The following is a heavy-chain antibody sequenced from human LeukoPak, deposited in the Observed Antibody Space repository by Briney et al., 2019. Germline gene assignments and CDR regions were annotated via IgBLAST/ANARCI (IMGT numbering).Heavy chain of an antibody. CDR2: ISSSSSYI. D-gene: IGHD5-18*01. CDR1: GFTFSSYS. V-gene: IGHV3-21*01. Sequence: GGSLRLSCAASGFTFSSYSMNWVRQAPGKGLEWVSSISSSSSYIYYADSVKGRFTISRDNAKNSLYLQMNSLRAEDTAVYYCARDVDTAIWFDTWGQGTLVTVSS. CDR3: ARDVDTAIWFDT. J-gene: IGHJ5*02.